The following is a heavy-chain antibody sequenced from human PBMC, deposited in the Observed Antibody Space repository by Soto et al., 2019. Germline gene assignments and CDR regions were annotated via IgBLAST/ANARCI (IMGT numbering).Heavy chain of an antibody. V-gene: IGHV2-5*02. CDR1: GFSLSTSGVG. J-gene: IGHJ4*02. CDR3: AHQQWLAYYFDY. CDR2: IYWDDDK. Sequence: QITLKESGPTLVKPTQPLTLTCTFSGFSLSTSGVGVGWIRQPPGKALEWLALIYWDDDKRYSPSLKSRLTITTDTSKNQVVLTMTNMDPVDTATYYCAHQQWLAYYFDYWGQGTLVTVSS. D-gene: IGHD6-19*01.